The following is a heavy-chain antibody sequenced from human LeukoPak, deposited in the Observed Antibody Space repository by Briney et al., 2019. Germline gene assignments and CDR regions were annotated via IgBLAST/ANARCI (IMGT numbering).Heavy chain of an antibody. CDR1: GYTFTKYV. CDR2: INAGNGDT. J-gene: IGHJ4*02. V-gene: IGHV1-3*01. CDR3: ARDDCGDTCYPGGY. Sequence: ASVKVSFKGSGYTFTKYVVHWVGQAPGERPEGMGWINAGNGDTKYSQNFQDRVTITGDTSANTAYMELSSLTSQDTALYYCARDDCGDTCYPGGYWGQGTLVTVSS. D-gene: IGHD2-21*01.